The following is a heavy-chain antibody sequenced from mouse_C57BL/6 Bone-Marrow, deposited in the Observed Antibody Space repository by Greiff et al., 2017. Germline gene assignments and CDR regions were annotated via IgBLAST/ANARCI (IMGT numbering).Heavy chain of an antibody. CDR1: GYTFTDYY. CDR2: IFPGSGST. V-gene: IGHV1-75*01. Sequence: QVQLQQSGPELVKPGASVKISCKASGYTFTDYYINWVKQRPGQGLEWIGWIFPGSGSTYYNEKFKGKATLTVDKSSSTAYMLLSSLTSEDSAVYFWAKSWWDYYGSRRYYCAMDYWGQGTSVTVSS. D-gene: IGHD1-1*01. J-gene: IGHJ4*01. CDR3: AKSWWDYYGSRRYYCAMDY.